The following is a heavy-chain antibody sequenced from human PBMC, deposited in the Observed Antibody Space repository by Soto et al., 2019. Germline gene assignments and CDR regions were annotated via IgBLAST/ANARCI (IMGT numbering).Heavy chain of an antibody. D-gene: IGHD6-13*01. Sequence: SENLSLTWRVSYSSISRGYYWGWIRQLPGKGLEWIGSITHRGTTYYNPSLKSRVTISPDTAKNQFSLKLNSVTAADPAVYYCSISFRAPAGTTKDYWGQAPPLTL. J-gene: IGHJ4*02. CDR3: SISFRAPAGTTKDY. V-gene: IGHV4-38-2*01. CDR1: YSSISRGYY. CDR2: ITHRGTT.